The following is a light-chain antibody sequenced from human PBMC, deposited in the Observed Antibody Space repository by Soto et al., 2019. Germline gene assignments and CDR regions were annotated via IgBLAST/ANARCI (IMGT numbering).Light chain of an antibody. CDR2: VVS. CDR1: QDIRTW. V-gene: IGKV1-12*01. CDR3: LHTDSFPWT. Sequence: DVQMTQSPSSVSASVGDRVTITCRASQDIRTWLAWYQQKPGNAPKLLIYVVSSLQSGVPSRFSGSGSGTYFTLTISNLQPEDFATYYCLHTDSFPWTFGQGAKVE. J-gene: IGKJ1*01.